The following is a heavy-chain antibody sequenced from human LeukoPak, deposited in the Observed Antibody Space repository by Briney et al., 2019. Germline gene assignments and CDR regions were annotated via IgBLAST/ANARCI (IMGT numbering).Heavy chain of an antibody. Sequence: PSETLSLTCTVSGGSISSSSYYWGWIRQPPGKGLEWIGSIYYSGSTYYNPSLKSRVTISVDTSKNQFSLKLSSVTAADTAVYYCARDRHSSGWQGGSNYWGQGTLVTVSS. CDR3: ARDRHSSGWQGGSNY. CDR1: GGSISSSSYY. J-gene: IGHJ4*02. D-gene: IGHD6-19*01. V-gene: IGHV4-39*07. CDR2: IYYSGST.